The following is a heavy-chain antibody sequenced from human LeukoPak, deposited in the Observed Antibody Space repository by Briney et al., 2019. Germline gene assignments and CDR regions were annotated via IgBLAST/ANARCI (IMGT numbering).Heavy chain of an antibody. CDR3: ARGATLEWLLYRYGAFDI. J-gene: IGHJ3*02. V-gene: IGHV4-34*01. CDR1: GGSFSGYY. D-gene: IGHD3-3*01. CDR2: INHSGST. Sequence: SETLSLTCAVYGGSFSGYYWSWIRQPPGKGLEWIGEINHSGSTNYNPSLKSRVTISVDTSKNQFSLKLSSVTAADTAVYYCARGATLEWLLYRYGAFDIWGQGTMVTVSS.